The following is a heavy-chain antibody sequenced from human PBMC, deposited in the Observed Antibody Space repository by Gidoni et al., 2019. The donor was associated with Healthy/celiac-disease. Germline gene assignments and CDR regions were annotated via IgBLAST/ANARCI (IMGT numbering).Heavy chain of an antibody. CDR2: ISGSGGGT. CDR3: AKGSAGLDY. J-gene: IGHJ4*02. V-gene: IGHV3-23*01. D-gene: IGHD6-25*01. Sequence: EVQLLESGGGLVQPGGSLILSCAASVFTFSSYAMSWVRQAPGKGLEGVSAISGSGGGTCYADSVKGRFTISRDNSKNTLYLQMNSLRAEDTAVYYCAKGSAGLDYWGQGTLVTVSS. CDR1: VFTFSSYA.